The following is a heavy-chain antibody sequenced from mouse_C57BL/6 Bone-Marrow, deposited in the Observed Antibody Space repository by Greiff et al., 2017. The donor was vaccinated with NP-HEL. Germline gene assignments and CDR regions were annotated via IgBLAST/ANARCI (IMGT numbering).Heavy chain of an antibody. CDR2: SRNKANDYTT. J-gene: IGHJ2*01. CDR3: ARDALITTVVARDY. CDR1: VFTFRDFY. V-gene: IGHV7-1*01. D-gene: IGHD1-1*01. Sequence: EVKVVESGGGLVQSGRSLRLSCATSVFTFRDFYMELVRQAPGKGLEWIAASRNKANDYTTEYSASVKGRFIVSRDTSQSILYLQMNALRAEDTAIYYCARDALITTVVARDYWGQGTTLTVSS.